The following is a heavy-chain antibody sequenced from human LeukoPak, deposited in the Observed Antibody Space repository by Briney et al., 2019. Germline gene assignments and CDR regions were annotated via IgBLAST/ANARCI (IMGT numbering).Heavy chain of an antibody. D-gene: IGHD2-2*02. CDR2: ISSSGDYI. Sequence: GGSLRLSCEVSGFTFSSYSMNWVRQAPGKGLEWVSSISSSGDYISYADSVTGRFTISRDNTKKSLYLQMNTLRAEDTAVYYCARDPIYTFGGPEYFQHWGQGTLVTVSS. CDR3: ARDPIYTFGGPEYFQH. CDR1: GFTFSSYS. V-gene: IGHV3-21*01. J-gene: IGHJ1*01.